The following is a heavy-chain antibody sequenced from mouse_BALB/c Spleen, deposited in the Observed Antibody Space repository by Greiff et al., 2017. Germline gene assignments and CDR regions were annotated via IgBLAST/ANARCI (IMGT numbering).Heavy chain of an antibody. D-gene: IGHD2-4*01. CDR1: GYTFTSYW. CDR3: TRAYYDYAFAY. J-gene: IGHJ3*01. V-gene: IGHV1S22*01. CDR2: IYPGSGST. Sequence: LQQPGSELVRPGASVKLSCKASGYTFTSYWMHWVKQRPGQGLEWIGNIYPGSGSTNYDEKFKSKATLTVDTSSSTAYMQLSSLTSEDSAVYYCTRAYYDYAFAYWGQGTLVTVSA.